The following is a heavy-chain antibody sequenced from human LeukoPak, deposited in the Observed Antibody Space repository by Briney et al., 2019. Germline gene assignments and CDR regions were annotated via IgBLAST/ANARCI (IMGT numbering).Heavy chain of an antibody. D-gene: IGHD4-17*01. CDR2: ISSSGSTI. J-gene: IGHJ4*02. CDR1: GFTFSSYV. V-gene: IGHV3-48*03. CDR3: ARDPDYGDPDY. Sequence: GGSLRLSCAASGFTFSSYVMNWVRQAPGKGLEWVSYISSSGSTIYYADSVKGRFTISRDNAKNSLYLQMNSLRAEDTAVYYCARDPDYGDPDYWGQGTLVSVSS.